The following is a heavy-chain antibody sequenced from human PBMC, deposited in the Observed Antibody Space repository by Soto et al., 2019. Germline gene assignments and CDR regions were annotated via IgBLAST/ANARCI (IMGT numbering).Heavy chain of an antibody. Sequence: QVQLQESGPGLVKPSQTLSLTCTVSGGSISSGGYYWSWIRQHPGKGLEWIGYIYYSGSTYYNPSLNCRVTIAVETSKNEFALELSSVTAADTAVYYCARGIAADGTHHWFDPWGQGTLVTVSS. CDR2: IYYSGST. CDR3: ARGIAADGTHHWFDP. D-gene: IGHD6-13*01. V-gene: IGHV4-31*03. J-gene: IGHJ5*02. CDR1: GGSISSGGYY.